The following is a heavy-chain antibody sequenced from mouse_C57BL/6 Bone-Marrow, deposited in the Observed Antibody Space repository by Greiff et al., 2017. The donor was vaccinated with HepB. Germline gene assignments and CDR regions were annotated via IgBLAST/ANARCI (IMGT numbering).Heavy chain of an antibody. CDR2: IWSDGST. CDR3: ARHGNYYGSSHYYAMDY. Sequence: VQLQQSGPGLVAPSQSLSITCTVSGFSLTSYGVHWVRQPPGKGLEWLVVIWSDGSTNYNSALKSRLSISKDNSKSQVFLKMNSLQTDDTAMYYCARHGNYYGSSHYYAMDYWGQGTSVTVSS. J-gene: IGHJ4*01. V-gene: IGHV2-6-1*01. CDR1: GFSLTSYG. D-gene: IGHD1-1*01.